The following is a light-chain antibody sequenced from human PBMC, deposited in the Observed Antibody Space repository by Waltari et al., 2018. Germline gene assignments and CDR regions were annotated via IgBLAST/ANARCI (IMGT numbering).Light chain of an antibody. J-gene: IGKJ5*01. CDR2: AAS. V-gene: IGKV3-20*01. CDR1: QTVSRNY. Sequence: VLTQSPGTLSLSPGARATLSCRASQTVSRNYLAWFQQKPGQAPRLLIYAASTRAPGTPDRFSGSGSGTDFVLTISRLEPEDFAVYYCQQYGSSPQVFGQGTRVDIK. CDR3: QQYGSSPQV.